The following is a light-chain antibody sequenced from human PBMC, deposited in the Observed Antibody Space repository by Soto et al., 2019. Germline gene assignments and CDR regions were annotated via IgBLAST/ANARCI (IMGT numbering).Light chain of an antibody. V-gene: IGKV3-15*01. J-gene: IGKJ4*01. CDR2: GAS. CDR1: QSVSSN. CDR3: QQYFNWPPLT. Sequence: EIVLTQSPATLSVSPGERATLSCRASQSVSSNLAWYQQKPGQAPRLLMFGASTRATNIPARFSGSGSGTEFTLTISSLQSEDFAVYYCQQYFNWPPLTFGGGTKLEIK.